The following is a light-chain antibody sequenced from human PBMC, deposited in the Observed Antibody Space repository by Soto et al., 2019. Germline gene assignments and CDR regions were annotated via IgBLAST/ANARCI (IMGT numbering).Light chain of an antibody. J-gene: IGKJ1*01. CDR2: GAF. CDR1: QSVRSN. CDR3: QQYNDWPLT. Sequence: EIVMTQSPVTLSVSPGEIATLSCGASQSVRSNLAWYQQKPGQAPSLLIYGAFTRATGIPTRFSGTGSGTEFTLTISSLQSEDFALYYCQQYNDWPLTFGQGTKVDIK. V-gene: IGKV3-15*01.